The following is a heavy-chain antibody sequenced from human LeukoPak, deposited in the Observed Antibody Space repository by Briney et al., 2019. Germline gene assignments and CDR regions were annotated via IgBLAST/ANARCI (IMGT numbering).Heavy chain of an antibody. CDR3: ARDLVRWNYSDWSDP. D-gene: IGHD1-7*01. J-gene: IGHJ5*02. CDR2: INPNSGGT. V-gene: IGHV1-2*02. CDR1: GYTFTGYY. Sequence: ASVKVSCRASGYTFTGYYMHWVRQAPGQGLEWMGWINPNSGGTNYAQKFQGRVTMTRDTSISTAYMELSRLRSDDTAVYYCARDLVRWNYSDWSDPWGRGTLVTVSS.